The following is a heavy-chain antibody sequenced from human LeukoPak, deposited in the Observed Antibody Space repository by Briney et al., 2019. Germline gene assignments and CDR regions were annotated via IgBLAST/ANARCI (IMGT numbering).Heavy chain of an antibody. Sequence: ASVKVSCKVSGYTLTQLSMHWVRQAPGKGLEWMGGFDPEDGKTIYAQKFQGRVTMTEDTSTDTAYMELSSLRSEDTAVYYCATAGIAVAARPRWFDPWGQGTLVTVSS. J-gene: IGHJ5*02. D-gene: IGHD6-19*01. CDR1: GYTLTQLS. V-gene: IGHV1-24*01. CDR2: FDPEDGKT. CDR3: ATAGIAVAARPRWFDP.